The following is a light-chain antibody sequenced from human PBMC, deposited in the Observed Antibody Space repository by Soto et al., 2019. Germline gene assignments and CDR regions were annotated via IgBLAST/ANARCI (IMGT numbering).Light chain of an antibody. J-gene: IGLJ2*01. V-gene: IGLV1-44*01. Sequence: QSVLTQPPSASGTPGQRVTISCSGSTSNIGSKTVSWYQQLPGSAPKVLIYDNNKRPSGIPDRFSGSKSGTSGTLDITGLQTGDEADYYCATWDGSLPGEVFGGGTKLTVL. CDR1: TSNIGSKT. CDR2: DNN. CDR3: ATWDGSLPGEV.